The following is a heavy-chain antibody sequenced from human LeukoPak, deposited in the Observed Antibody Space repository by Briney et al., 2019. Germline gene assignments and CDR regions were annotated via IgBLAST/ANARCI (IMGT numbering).Heavy chain of an antibody. Sequence: PSGTLSLTCTVTADDIRSSSYCWGWSRQHQGKRLEWIGNIYYSGSTYYNSSLKSRLTISVNTSKNQFSLKLSSVTAADTAVYYCARPFTSDNIDAFDIWGKGEMGSVSS. CDR1: ADDIRSSSYC. D-gene: IGHD3-10*01. J-gene: IGHJ3*02. V-gene: IGHV4-39*01. CDR2: IYYSGST. CDR3: ARPFTSDNIDAFDI.